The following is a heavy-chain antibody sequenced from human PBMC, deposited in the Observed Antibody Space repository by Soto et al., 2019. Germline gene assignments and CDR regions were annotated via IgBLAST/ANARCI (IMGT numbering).Heavy chain of an antibody. CDR2: ISGSGGST. CDR3: AKVPMTARGYYYYYYGMDV. D-gene: IGHD3-22*01. J-gene: IGHJ6*02. Sequence: GGSLRLSCAASGFTFSSYAMSWVRQAPGKGLERVSAISGSGGSTYYADSVKGRFTISRDNSKNTLYLQMNSLRAEDTAVYYCAKVPMTARGYYYYYYGMDVWGQGTTVTVSS. V-gene: IGHV3-23*01. CDR1: GFTFSSYA.